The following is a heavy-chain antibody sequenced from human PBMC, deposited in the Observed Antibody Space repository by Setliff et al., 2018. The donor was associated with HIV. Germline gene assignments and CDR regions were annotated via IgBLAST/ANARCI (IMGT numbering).Heavy chain of an antibody. CDR3: ARINGEYPSYYYMDV. CDR1: GGSISSAGNR. J-gene: IGHJ6*03. V-gene: IGHV4-31*02. D-gene: IGHD4-17*01. Sequence: ASETLSLTCNVSGGSISSAGNRWSWVRQYPGKGLDWIGYIYYTGTTQFTPSLESRATISVDRSKNQFSLRLRVVTAADTAVYYCARINGEYPSYYYMDVWGKGTTVTVSS. CDR2: IYYTGTT.